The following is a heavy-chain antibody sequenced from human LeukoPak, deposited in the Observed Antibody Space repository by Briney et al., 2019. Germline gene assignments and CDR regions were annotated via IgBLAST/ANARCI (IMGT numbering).Heavy chain of an antibody. CDR3: ARSTCGDIVATISP. CDR1: GGFFSGYY. V-gene: IGHV4-34*01. Sequence: SETLSLTCAVYGGFFSGYYWSWIRHPPGKGLEWIGEINHSGSTNYNPPLKSRVTISVDTSKNQFSLKLSSLTAADTAVYYCARSTCGDIVATISPRGQGTLVTVSS. J-gene: IGHJ5*02. CDR2: INHSGST. D-gene: IGHD5-12*01.